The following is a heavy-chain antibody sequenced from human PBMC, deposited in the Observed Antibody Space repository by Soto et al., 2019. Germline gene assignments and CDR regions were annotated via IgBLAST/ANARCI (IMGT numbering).Heavy chain of an antibody. CDR2: ISYDASDK. CDR3: VKERYGQLWLEDYGMDV. J-gene: IGHJ6*02. D-gene: IGHD5-18*01. V-gene: IGHV3-30*18. Sequence: QEQLVESGGGVVQPGGSLRLSCAASGFTFSSYRIHWVRQAPGKGLDWVAVISYDASDKYYADSVKGRFTISRDNSKNTLYLQMNSLRAEDTAVYYCVKERYGQLWLEDYGMDVWGQGTTVTVSS. CDR1: GFTFSSYR.